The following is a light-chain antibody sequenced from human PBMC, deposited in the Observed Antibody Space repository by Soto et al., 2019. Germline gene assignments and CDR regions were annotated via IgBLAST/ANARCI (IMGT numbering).Light chain of an antibody. J-gene: IGLJ1*01. V-gene: IGLV2-8*01. Sequence: QSALTQPPSASGSPGQSVTISCTGTSSDVGGYNFVSWYQQHPGKAPKLMIYEVSKRPSGVPDRFSGPKSGNTASLTVSGLQGEDEADYYCSSYAGSIYVFGNGTKVTVL. CDR2: EVS. CDR1: SSDVGGYNF. CDR3: SSYAGSIYV.